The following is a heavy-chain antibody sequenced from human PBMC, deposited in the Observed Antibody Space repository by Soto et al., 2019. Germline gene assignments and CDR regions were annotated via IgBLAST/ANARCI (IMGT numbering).Heavy chain of an antibody. V-gene: IGHV3-15*07. CDR1: GFTFSNAW. D-gene: IGHD3-22*01. Sequence: GGSLRLSCAASGFTFSNAWINWVRQAPGKGQEWVGRIKSKTDGGTTDYAAPVKGRFAISRDDSNNMVYLQMNSLKIEDTAVYYCTTDSYSTIIIVRFDYWGHGTLVTVSS. CDR3: TTDSYSTIIIVRFDY. J-gene: IGHJ4*01. CDR2: IKSKTDGGTT.